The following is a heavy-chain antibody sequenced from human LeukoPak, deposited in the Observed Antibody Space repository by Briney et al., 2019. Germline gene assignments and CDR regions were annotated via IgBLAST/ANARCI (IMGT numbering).Heavy chain of an antibody. Sequence: GGSLRLSCAASGFTVSSNYMSWVRQAPGKGLEWVSVIYSSGSTYYADSVKGRFTISRDNSKNTLYLQMNSLRAEDTAVYYCARSARYSSGPMVYWGQGTLVTVSS. CDR1: GFTVSSNY. V-gene: IGHV3-53*01. CDR2: IYSSGST. J-gene: IGHJ4*02. D-gene: IGHD6-19*01. CDR3: ARSARYSSGPMVY.